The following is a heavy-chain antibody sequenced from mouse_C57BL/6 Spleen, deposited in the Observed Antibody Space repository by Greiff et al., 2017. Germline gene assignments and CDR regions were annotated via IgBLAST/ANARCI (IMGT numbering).Heavy chain of an antibody. J-gene: IGHJ2*01. CDR2: IYPSDSET. Sequence: QVQLQQPGAELVRPGSSVKLSCKASGYTFTSYWMDWVKQRPGQGLEWIGNIYPSDSETHYNQKFKDKATLTVDKSSSTAYMQLSSLTSEDSAVYYCARVDSSGYVGYWGQGTTRTVSS. V-gene: IGHV1-61*01. CDR3: ARVDSSGYVGY. D-gene: IGHD3-2*02. CDR1: GYTFTSYW.